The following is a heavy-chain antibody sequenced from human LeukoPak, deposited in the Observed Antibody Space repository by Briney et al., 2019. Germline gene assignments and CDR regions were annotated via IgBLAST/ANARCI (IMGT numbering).Heavy chain of an antibody. CDR1: GYSISSGYY. D-gene: IGHD3-3*01. V-gene: IGHV4-38-2*02. CDR3: ARDATLALFWSGYYSGHNWFDP. Sequence: PSETLSLTCAVSGYSISSGYYWGWIRQPPGKGLEWIGSIYHSGSTYYNPSLKRRLAISVDTSKNQFSLKLSSVTAADTAVYYCARDATLALFWSGYYSGHNWFDPWGQGTLVTVSS. CDR2: IYHSGST. J-gene: IGHJ5*02.